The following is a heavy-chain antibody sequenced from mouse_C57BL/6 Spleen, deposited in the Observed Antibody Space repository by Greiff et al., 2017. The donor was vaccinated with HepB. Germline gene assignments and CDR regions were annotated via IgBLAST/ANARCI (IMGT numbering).Heavy chain of an antibody. V-gene: IGHV1-20*01. J-gene: IGHJ4*01. D-gene: IGHD2-3*01. CDR3: ARTYGGYYYYYAMDY. CDR1: GYSFTGYF. Sequence: EVQLQQSGPELVKPGDSVKISCKASGYSFTGYFMNWVMQSHGKSLEWIGRINPYNGDTFYNQKFKGKATLTVDKSSSTAHMKLRSLTSEDSAVYYCARTYGGYYYYYAMDYWGQGTSVTVSS. CDR2: INPYNGDT.